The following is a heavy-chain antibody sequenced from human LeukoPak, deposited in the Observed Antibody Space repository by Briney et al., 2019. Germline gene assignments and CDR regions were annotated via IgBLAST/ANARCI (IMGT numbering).Heavy chain of an antibody. D-gene: IGHD5-18*01. V-gene: IGHV4-34*01. J-gene: IGHJ6*02. Sequence: PSETLSLTCAVYGGSFSGYYWSWIRQPPGKGLEWIGEINHSGSTNYNPSLKSRVTISVDMSKNQFSLKLSSVTAADTAVYYCARVRGYSYGPLLVWGQGTTVTVSS. CDR2: INHSGST. CDR3: ARVRGYSYGPLLV. CDR1: GGSFSGYY.